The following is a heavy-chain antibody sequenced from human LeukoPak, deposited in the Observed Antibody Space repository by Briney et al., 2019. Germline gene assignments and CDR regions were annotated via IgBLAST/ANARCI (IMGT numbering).Heavy chain of an antibody. CDR1: EYTFTGYY. V-gene: IGHV1-2*02. Sequence: ASVKVSCKASEYTFTGYYVHWVRQAPGQGPEWMGWINPNSGGTNYAQKLRGRVTMTRDTSISTAYMELSSLRSDDTAVYYCARGAATGTLWYYYYYMDVWGKGTTVTVSS. J-gene: IGHJ6*03. D-gene: IGHD6-13*01. CDR3: ARGAATGTLWYYYYYMDV. CDR2: INPNSGGT.